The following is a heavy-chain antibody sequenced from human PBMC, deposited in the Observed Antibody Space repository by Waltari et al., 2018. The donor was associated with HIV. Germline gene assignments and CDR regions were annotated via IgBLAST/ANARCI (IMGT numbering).Heavy chain of an antibody. J-gene: IGHJ6*02. CDR2: IYYSGST. Sequence: QVQLQESGPGLVKPSQTLSLTCTVSGGSISSGGYYWSWIRQHPGKGLEWLGYIYYSGSTYYNPALKSRVTIAVDTSKNQFSLKLSSVTAADTAAYYCARDPPVGTMYYDILTGPNGWDHYGMDVWGQGTTVTVSS. CDR3: ARDPPVGTMYYDILTGPNGWDHYGMDV. D-gene: IGHD3-9*01. CDR1: GGSISSGGYY. V-gene: IGHV4-31*03.